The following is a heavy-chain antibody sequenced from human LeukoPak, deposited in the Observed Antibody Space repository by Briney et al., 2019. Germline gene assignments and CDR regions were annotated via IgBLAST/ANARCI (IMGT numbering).Heavy chain of an antibody. D-gene: IGHD2-2*02. Sequence: ASVKGSCKASGYTFTGYYMHWVRQAPGQGLEWMGWINPNSGGTNYAQKFQGRVTMTRDTSISTAYMELSRLRSDDTAVYYCASAPYCSSTSCYTPLSYWGQGTLVTVSS. V-gene: IGHV1-2*02. CDR1: GYTFTGYY. CDR3: ASAPYCSSTSCYTPLSY. J-gene: IGHJ4*02. CDR2: INPNSGGT.